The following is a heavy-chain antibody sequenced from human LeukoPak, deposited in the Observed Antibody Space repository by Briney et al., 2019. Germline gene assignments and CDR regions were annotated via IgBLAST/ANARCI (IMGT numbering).Heavy chain of an antibody. CDR2: ISSGSTYI. J-gene: IGHJ4*02. V-gene: IGHV3-21*01. CDR1: GFTFSSYV. Sequence: GGSLRLSCAASGFTFSSYVMNWVRQAPGKGLEWVSSISSGSTYIYYADSVKGRFTISRDNAKNSLYLQMNSLRAEDTAVYYCARLGYCSGGSCSSFDYWGQGTLVTVSA. CDR3: ARLGYCSGGSCSSFDY. D-gene: IGHD2-15*01.